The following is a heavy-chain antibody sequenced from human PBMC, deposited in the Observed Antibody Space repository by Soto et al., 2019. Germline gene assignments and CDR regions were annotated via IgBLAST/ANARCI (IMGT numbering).Heavy chain of an antibody. V-gene: IGHV1-46*01. D-gene: IGHD3-3*01. CDR2: INPSGGST. CDR3: ARGLQGDFWSGYYPLYYYYYGMDV. Sequence: ASVKVSCKASGYTFTSYGISWVRQAPGQGLEWMGIINPSGGSTSYAQKFQGRVTMTTDTSTSTAYMELSSLRSEDTAVYYCARGLQGDFWSGYYPLYYYYYGMDVWGQGTTVTVSS. J-gene: IGHJ6*02. CDR1: GYTFTSYG.